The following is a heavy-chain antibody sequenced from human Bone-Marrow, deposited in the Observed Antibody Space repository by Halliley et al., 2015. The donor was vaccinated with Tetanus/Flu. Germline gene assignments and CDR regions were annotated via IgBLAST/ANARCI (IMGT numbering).Heavy chain of an antibody. V-gene: IGHV4-59*12. D-gene: IGHD3-3*01. J-gene: IGHJ4*02. Sequence: IGYVFYGGPTNYSPSLKSRVTISLDMSKNQFSLNLDSVIAADTATYYCARVTNFNYDYWSGFDYWGQGVLVAVSS. CDR3: ARVTNFNYDYWSGFDY. CDR2: VFYGGPT.